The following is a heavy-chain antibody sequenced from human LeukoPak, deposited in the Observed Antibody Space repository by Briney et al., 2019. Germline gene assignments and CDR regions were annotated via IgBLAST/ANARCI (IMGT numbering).Heavy chain of an antibody. V-gene: IGHV1-2*02. J-gene: IGHJ4*02. CDR3: ARVRIAARGIDY. D-gene: IGHD6-6*01. CDR1: GYTFTGYY. Sequence: ASVKVSCKASGYTFTGYYMHWVRQAPGQGLEWMGWINPNSGGTNYAQKFQGRVTMTRDTSISTAYMELSRLRSDDTAVYYRARVRIAARGIDYWGQGTLVTVSS. CDR2: INPNSGGT.